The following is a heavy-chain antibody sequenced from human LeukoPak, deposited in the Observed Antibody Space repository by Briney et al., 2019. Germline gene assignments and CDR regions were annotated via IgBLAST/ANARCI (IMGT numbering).Heavy chain of an antibody. CDR2: VSYGGSNK. CDR3: ARDRSGPGYHFDY. V-gene: IGHV3-30-3*01. Sequence: GTSLRLSCAASGFTFESYTIHWVRQAPGKGLEWVALVSYGGSNKYYIDPVKGRFTISRDNSKNTLYLQMNSLRPEDTAVYYCARDRSGPGYHFDYWGQGTLVAVSS. D-gene: IGHD1-1*01. CDR1: GFTFESYT. J-gene: IGHJ4*02.